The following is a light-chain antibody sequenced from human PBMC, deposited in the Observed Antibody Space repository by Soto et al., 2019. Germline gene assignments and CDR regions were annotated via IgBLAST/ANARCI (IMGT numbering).Light chain of an antibody. CDR2: ATS. CDR3: QQYNTWPRT. CDR1: QSLSSN. Sequence: EIVMTQSPATLSVSPGERATLSCRASQSLSSNLAWYQQKPGQAPRLLMYATSTRATGIPARFSGSGSGTEFTHTISSLQSEDFAVYYCQQYNTWPRTFGQGTKVDIK. V-gene: IGKV3-15*01. J-gene: IGKJ1*01.